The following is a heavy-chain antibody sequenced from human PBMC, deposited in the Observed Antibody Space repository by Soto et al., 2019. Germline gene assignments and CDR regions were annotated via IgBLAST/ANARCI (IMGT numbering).Heavy chain of an antibody. CDR1: GCSISSGGYY. D-gene: IGHD3-22*01. CDR2: IYYSGST. CDR3: GRTLKPESSVDY. V-gene: IGHV4-31*03. J-gene: IGHJ4*02. Sequence: HVQLQESGPGLVKPSQTLSLTCTVSGCSISSGGYYWSWIRQHPGKGLEWIGYIYYSGSTYSSPSLKSRVTISGDTSKSQISLELRSVTAADTAVYYCGRTLKPESSVDYWRQGTLVTVSS.